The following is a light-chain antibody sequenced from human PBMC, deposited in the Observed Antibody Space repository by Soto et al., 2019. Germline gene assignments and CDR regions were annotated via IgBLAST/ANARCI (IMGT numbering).Light chain of an antibody. CDR2: DVG. CDR3: SAYTTSIALYV. J-gene: IGLJ1*01. V-gene: IGLV2-14*03. Sequence: QSALTQPASVSGSPGQSITISCTASSSDVGEYKYVSWYQQHPGTAPRLIIYDVGNRPSGVSNRFSGSKSGSTASLTISGLQAEDEADYYCSAYTTSIALYVLGAGTKVTVL. CDR1: SSDVGEYKY.